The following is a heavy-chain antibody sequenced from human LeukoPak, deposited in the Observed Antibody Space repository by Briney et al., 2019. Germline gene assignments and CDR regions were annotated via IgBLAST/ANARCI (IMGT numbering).Heavy chain of an antibody. V-gene: IGHV4-34*01. J-gene: IGHJ4*02. CDR3: ARGGGGYCSSTSCRKPFDY. CDR2: INHSGST. CDR1: GESFSGYY. D-gene: IGHD2-2*01. Sequence: SETLSLTCAVYGESFSGYYWSWIRQPPGKGLEWIAEINHSGSTNYNPSLKSRVTISVDTSKNQFSLKLSSVTAADTAVYYCARGGGGYCSSTSCRKPFDYWGQGTLVTVSS.